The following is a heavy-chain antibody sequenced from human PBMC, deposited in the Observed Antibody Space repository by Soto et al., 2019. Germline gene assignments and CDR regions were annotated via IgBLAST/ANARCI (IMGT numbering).Heavy chain of an antibody. CDR3: AKDMKYYYDSSGLYYYYYYGMDV. D-gene: IGHD3-22*01. Sequence: GGSLRLSCAASGFTFSSYGMHWVRQAPGKGLEWVAVISYDGSNKYYADSVKGRFTISRDNSKNTLYLQMNSLRAEDTAVYYCAKDMKYYYDSSGLYYYYYYGMDVWGQGTTVTDSS. CDR2: ISYDGSNK. V-gene: IGHV3-30*18. CDR1: GFTFSSYG. J-gene: IGHJ6*02.